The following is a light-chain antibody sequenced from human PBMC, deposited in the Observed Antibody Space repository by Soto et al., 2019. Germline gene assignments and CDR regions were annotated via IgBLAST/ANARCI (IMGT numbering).Light chain of an antibody. J-gene: IGKJ1*01. CDR3: QQRSNWPPPART. CDR1: QSVSSY. Sequence: EIVLTQSPATLSLSPGERATLSCRASQSVSSYLAWYQQKPGQAPRLLIYDASNRATGIPARFSGSGSGTDFTLTISSLEPEDFAVYYCQQRSNWPPPARTFGQGTKVEIK. V-gene: IGKV3-11*01. CDR2: DAS.